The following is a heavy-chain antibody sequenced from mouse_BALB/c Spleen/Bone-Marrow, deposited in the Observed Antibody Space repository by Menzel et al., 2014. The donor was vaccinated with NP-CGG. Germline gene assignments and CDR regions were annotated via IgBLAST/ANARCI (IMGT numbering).Heavy chain of an antibody. D-gene: IGHD1-1*01. V-gene: IGHV7-3*02. Sequence: EVQRVESGGGLVQPGGSLRLSCATSGFTFTGYYMSWVRQPPGKALEWLGFIRNKPNGYTTEYSASVKGRFTISRDNSQSILYLQMNTLRAEDSATYYCARDDYGRGYWGQGTTLTVSS. CDR1: GFTFTGYY. CDR2: IRNKPNGYTT. CDR3: ARDDYGRGY. J-gene: IGHJ2*01.